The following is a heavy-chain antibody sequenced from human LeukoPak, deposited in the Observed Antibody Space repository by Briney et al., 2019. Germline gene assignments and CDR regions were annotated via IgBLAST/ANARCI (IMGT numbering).Heavy chain of an antibody. J-gene: IGHJ6*03. CDR2: INPNSGGT. D-gene: IGHD6-6*01. Sequence: ASVKVSCKASGYTFTGYYTHWVRQAPGQGLEWMGWINPNSGGTNYAQKFQGRVTMTRDTSISTAYMELSRLRSDDTAVYYCARDGVAARFGDDYYYYYMDVWGKGTTVTVSS. CDR1: GYTFTGYY. CDR3: ARDGVAARFGDDYYYYYMDV. V-gene: IGHV1-2*02.